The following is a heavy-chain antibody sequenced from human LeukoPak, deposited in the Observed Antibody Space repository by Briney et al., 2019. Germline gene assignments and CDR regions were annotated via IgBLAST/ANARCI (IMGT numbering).Heavy chain of an antibody. J-gene: IGHJ4*02. D-gene: IGHD3-22*01. Sequence: GGSLRLSCAASGFTFSSYAMSWVRQAPGKGLEWVSAISGSGGSTYYADSVKGRFTISRDNSKNTLYLQMNSLRAEDMAVYYCAKDIAPYYYDSSGYGSFDYWGQGTLVTVSS. CDR1: GFTFSSYA. V-gene: IGHV3-23*01. CDR2: ISGSGGST. CDR3: AKDIAPYYYDSSGYGSFDY.